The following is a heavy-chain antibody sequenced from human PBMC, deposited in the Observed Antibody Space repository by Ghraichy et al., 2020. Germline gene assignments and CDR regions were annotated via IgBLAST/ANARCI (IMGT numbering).Heavy chain of an antibody. CDR2: ISSGGHYI. CDR1: GLTFTSYS. D-gene: IGHD3-10*01. Sequence: GESLNISCAASGLTFTSYSMNWVRQAPGKGLEWVSSISSGGHYIYYADSLKGRFTISRDNAKNSLYLQMDSLRAEDTAVYYCATEKYGSGSYPFDYWGQGTLVTVSS. J-gene: IGHJ4*02. CDR3: ATEKYGSGSYPFDY. V-gene: IGHV3-21*01.